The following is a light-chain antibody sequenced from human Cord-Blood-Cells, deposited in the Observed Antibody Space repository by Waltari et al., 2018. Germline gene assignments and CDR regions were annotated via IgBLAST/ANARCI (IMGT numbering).Light chain of an antibody. CDR3: LLSYSGAWV. CDR2: DTS. V-gene: IGLV7-46*01. Sequence: QAVVTQEPSLTVSPGGTVTLTCGSSTGAVTSGHYPYWFQQKPGQAPRTLSYDTSNKPPWTPCRFSGSLPGGKAALARSGAQPEDEAEYYCLLSYSGAWVFGGGTKLTVL. J-gene: IGLJ3*02. CDR1: TGAVTSGHY.